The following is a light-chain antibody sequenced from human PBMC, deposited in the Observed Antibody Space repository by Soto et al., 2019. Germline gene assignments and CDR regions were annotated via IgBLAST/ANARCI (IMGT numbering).Light chain of an antibody. CDR2: DNN. Sequence: QSVLTQPPSLSATPGQKATISCSGGTSNLRNYYVSWYQRLPGRAPKLLIYDNNKRSSGIPDRFSGSKAGTSATLVSAGLQTGDEADYFCGAWDSSLSAVVFGGGTKVTVL. CDR1: TSNLRNYY. J-gene: IGLJ2*01. CDR3: GAWDSSLSAVV. V-gene: IGLV1-51*01.